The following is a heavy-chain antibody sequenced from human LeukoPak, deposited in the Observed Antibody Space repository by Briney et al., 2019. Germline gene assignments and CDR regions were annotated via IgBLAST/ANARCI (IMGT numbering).Heavy chain of an antibody. D-gene: IGHD3-3*01. CDR3: ARYFPEWYAALGY. J-gene: IGHJ4*02. CDR2: TQQDGSAK. CDR1: GFTFSKYW. V-gene: IGHV3-7*01. Sequence: GGSLRLSCAASGFTFSKYWMAWVRQAPGKGLEWVAYTQQDGSAKYYADSVKGRFTISRDNAKDSLYLQVYNLRAEDTAVYYCARYFPEWYAALGYWGQGTLVTVSS.